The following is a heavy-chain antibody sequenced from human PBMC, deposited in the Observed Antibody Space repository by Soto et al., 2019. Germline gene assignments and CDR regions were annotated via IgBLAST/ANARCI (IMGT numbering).Heavy chain of an antibody. Sequence: SETLSLTCAVYGGSFSGYYWSWIRQPPGKGLERIGEIKHSGSTNYNPSLKSRVTMSVDTSKNQFSLNLSSVTASGTALYSCSRADVKRGRTYGSSNSCVYYFDSWGQGTLVTVSS. J-gene: IGHJ4*02. D-gene: IGHD2-2*01. CDR1: GGSFSGYY. CDR2: IKHSGST. CDR3: SRADVKRGRTYGSSNSCVYYFDS. V-gene: IGHV4-34*01.